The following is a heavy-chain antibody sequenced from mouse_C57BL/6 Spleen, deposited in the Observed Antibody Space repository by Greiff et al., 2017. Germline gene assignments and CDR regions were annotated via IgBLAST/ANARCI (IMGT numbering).Heavy chain of an antibody. V-gene: IGHV5-17*01. D-gene: IGHD1-1*01. CDR2: ISSGSSTI. J-gene: IGHJ1*03. Sequence: DVMLVESGGGLVKPGGSLKLSCAASGFTFSNYGMHWVRQAPEKGLEWVAYISSGSSTIYYADTVKGRFTISRDNAKNTLFLQMTSLRSEDTAMYYCARRVVDWYFDVWGTGTTVTVSS. CDR1: GFTFSNYG. CDR3: ARRVVDWYFDV.